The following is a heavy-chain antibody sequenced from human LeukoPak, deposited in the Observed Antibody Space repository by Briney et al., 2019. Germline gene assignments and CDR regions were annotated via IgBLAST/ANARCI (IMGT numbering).Heavy chain of an antibody. CDR1: GYTFTSYG. Sequence: ASVKVSCKASGYTFTSYGISWVRQAPGQGLEWMGWISAYNGNTNYAQKLRGRVTMTTDTSTSTAYMELRSLRSDDTAVYYCARDLGWFGELLYYYYGMDVWGQGTTVTVSS. CDR2: ISAYNGNT. J-gene: IGHJ6*01. CDR3: ARDLGWFGELLYYYYGMDV. D-gene: IGHD3-10*01. V-gene: IGHV1-18*01.